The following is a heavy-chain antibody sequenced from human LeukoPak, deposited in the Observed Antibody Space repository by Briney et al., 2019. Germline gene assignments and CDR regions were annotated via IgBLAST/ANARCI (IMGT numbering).Heavy chain of an antibody. J-gene: IGHJ4*02. V-gene: IGHV3-23*01. Sequence: GGSLRLSCAASGFSFSGYALSWVRQAPGKGLEWVSLISGNGDSTYYADSVKGRFTISRDNSKSAFYLQMNSLRAEDTAVYYCARGNWNDVSPFDYWGQGTLVTVSS. CDR3: ARGNWNDVSPFDY. CDR2: ISGNGDST. D-gene: IGHD1-1*01. CDR1: GFSFSGYA.